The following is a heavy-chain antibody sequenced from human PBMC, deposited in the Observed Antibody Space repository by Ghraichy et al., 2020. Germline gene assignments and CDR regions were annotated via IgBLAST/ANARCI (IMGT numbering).Heavy chain of an antibody. CDR3: TAGGYGDYVFGDY. J-gene: IGHJ4*02. V-gene: IGHV3-15*01. Sequence: GGSLRLSCAASGFTFSNAWMSWVRQAPGKGLEWVGRIKSKTDGGTTDYAAPVKGRFTISRDDSKNTLYLQMNSLKTEDTAVYYCTAGGYGDYVFGDYWGQGTLVTVSS. CDR2: IKSKTDGGTT. D-gene: IGHD4-17*01. CDR1: GFTFSNAW.